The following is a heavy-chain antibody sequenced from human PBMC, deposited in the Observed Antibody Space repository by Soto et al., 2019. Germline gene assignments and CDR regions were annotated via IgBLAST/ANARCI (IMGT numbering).Heavy chain of an antibody. V-gene: IGHV1-69*02. CDR2: IIPILGIA. CDR1: GGTFSSYT. Sequence: SVKVSCKASGGTFSSYTISWVRQAPGQGLEWMGRIIPILGIANYAQKFQGRVTITADKSTSTAYMELSSLRSEDTAVYYCAGSPRDIVVVPAAQRAFDIWGQGTMVTVSS. CDR3: AGSPRDIVVVPAAQRAFDI. D-gene: IGHD2-2*01. J-gene: IGHJ3*02.